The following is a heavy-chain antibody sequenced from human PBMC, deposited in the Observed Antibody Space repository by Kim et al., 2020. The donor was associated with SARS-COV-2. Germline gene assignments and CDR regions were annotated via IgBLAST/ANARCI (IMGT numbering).Heavy chain of an antibody. CDR2: ISSSSSYI. V-gene: IGHV3-21*01. CDR1: GFTFSSYS. CDR3: ARGSPGYCSSTSCYIDWFDP. D-gene: IGHD2-2*02. J-gene: IGHJ5*02. Sequence: GGSLRLSCAASGFTFSSYSMNWVRQAPGKGLEWVSYISSSSSYIYYADSVKGRFTISRDNAKNSLYLQMNSLRAEDTAVYYCARGSPGYCSSTSCYIDWFDPWGQGTLVTVSS.